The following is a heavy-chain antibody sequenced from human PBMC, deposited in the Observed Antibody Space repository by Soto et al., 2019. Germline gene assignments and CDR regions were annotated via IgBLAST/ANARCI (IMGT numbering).Heavy chain of an antibody. CDR1: GYTFTGYY. J-gene: IGHJ4*02. V-gene: IGHV1-2*04. Sequence: ASVKVSCKASGYTFTGYYMHWVRQAPGQGLEWMGWINPNSGGTNYAQKFQGWVTMTRDTSISTAYMELSRLRSDDTAVYYCARDVAGAEIHFDSWGQGTLVTVSS. CDR2: INPNSGGT. CDR3: ARDVAGAEIHFDS. D-gene: IGHD6-19*01.